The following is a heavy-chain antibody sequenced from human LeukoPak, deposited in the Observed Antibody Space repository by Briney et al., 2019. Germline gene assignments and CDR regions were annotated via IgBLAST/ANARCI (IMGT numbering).Heavy chain of an antibody. CDR2: MNPNSGGT. CDR1: GYTFTSYG. CDR3: ARGTTYYDDSGSYRSLDS. Sequence: ASVKVSCKASGYTFTSYGISWVRQAPGQGLEWMGRMNPNSGGTDYAQTFQGRVTMTRDTSITTAYMELGRLRSDDTAVYFCARGTTYYDDSGSYRSLDSWGQGTLVIVSS. V-gene: IGHV1-2*06. D-gene: IGHD3-10*01. J-gene: IGHJ5*01.